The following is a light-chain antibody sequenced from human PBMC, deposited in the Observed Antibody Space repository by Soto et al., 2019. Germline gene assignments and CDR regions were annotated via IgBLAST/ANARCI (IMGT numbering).Light chain of an antibody. CDR1: QSISNH. CDR3: QQSYSTPWT. Sequence: DLQMTQSPSSLSATVDDRVTITCRASQSISNHLNWYQQKPGQAPKLLIYAASSMQSGVPSRFSGSGSGTDFTLTISSLQPEDFATYYCQQSYSTPWTFGQGTKVDIK. J-gene: IGKJ1*01. V-gene: IGKV1-39*01. CDR2: AAS.